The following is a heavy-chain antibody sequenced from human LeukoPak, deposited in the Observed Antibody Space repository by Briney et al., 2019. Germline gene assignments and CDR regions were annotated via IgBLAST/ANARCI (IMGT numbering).Heavy chain of an antibody. Sequence: SETLSLTCTVSGGFISSSSYYWGWIRQPPGKGLEWIGTIYHSGSTSFNPSLKSRVTMSVDKSKNQFSLELTSVTAADTAVYYCASMDILVLPAASFDYWGQGTLVTVSS. V-gene: IGHV4-39*07. D-gene: IGHD2-2*03. J-gene: IGHJ4*02. CDR2: IYHSGST. CDR1: GGFISSSSYY. CDR3: ASMDILVLPAASFDY.